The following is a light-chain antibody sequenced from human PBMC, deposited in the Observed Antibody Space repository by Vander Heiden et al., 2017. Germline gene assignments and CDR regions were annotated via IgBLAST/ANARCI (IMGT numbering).Light chain of an antibody. CDR2: KDI. V-gene: IGLV3-25*03. CDR3: QSADSSGPWV. CDR1: GLPKQY. Sequence: SHDLPQPPSVSVSPGQTARITCSGDGLPKQYAYWYQQKPGQAPVLVIYKDIERPSGIPERFSGSSSGTTVTLTISGVQAEDEGDYYCQSADSSGPWVFGGGTKLTVL. J-gene: IGLJ3*02.